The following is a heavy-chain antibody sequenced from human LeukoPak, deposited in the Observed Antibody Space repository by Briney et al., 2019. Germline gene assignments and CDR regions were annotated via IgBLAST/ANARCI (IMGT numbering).Heavy chain of an antibody. D-gene: IGHD5-12*01. CDR1: GFTFSSYS. CDR2: ISGSDGST. CDR3: AKEQRGYSGYAVGSWFDP. V-gene: IGHV3-23*01. Sequence: GGSLRLSCAASGFTFSSYSMNWVRQAPGKGLEWVSSISGSDGSTYHADSVKGRFTISRDNSKNTLYLQMNSLGAEDTAVYFCAKEQRGYSGYAVGSWFDPWGQGTLVTVSS. J-gene: IGHJ5*02.